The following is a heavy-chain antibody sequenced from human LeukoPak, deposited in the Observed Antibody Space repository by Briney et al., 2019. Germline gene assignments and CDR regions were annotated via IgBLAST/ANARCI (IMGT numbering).Heavy chain of an antibody. CDR3: AMPGALGATLALDAFDI. CDR1: GYTFSDYW. D-gene: IGHD1-26*01. J-gene: IGHJ3*02. V-gene: IGHV5-51*01. CDR2: IYPDDSDV. Sequence: GESLKISCKGSGYTFSDYWIGWVRQMPGKGLEWMGIIYPDDSDVRYSPSFQGQVTISADKSISTAYLQWSSLKASDTAMYYCAMPGALGATLALDAFDIWGQGTMVTVSS.